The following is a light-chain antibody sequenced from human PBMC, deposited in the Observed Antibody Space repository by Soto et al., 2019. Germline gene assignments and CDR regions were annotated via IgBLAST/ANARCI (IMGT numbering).Light chain of an antibody. J-gene: IGKJ5*01. CDR1: QSVSSN. CDR2: AAS. CDR3: QQYGSSRIT. V-gene: IGKV3-20*01. Sequence: EIVMTQSPVTLSVSPGERATLSCRASQSVSSNLAWYQQKPGQAPRLLIYAASNRATGVPARFSGSGSGTDFTLTISRLEPEDFAVYYCQQYGSSRITFGQGTRLENK.